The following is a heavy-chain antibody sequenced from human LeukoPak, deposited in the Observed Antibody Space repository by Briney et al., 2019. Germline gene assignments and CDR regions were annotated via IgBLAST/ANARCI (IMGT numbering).Heavy chain of an antibody. J-gene: IGHJ5*02. D-gene: IGHD6-19*01. V-gene: IGHV4-59*01. CDR2: TYYSGST. CDR3: ARAGYAVALNWFDP. CDR1: GGSISSYY. Sequence: PSETLSLTCTVSGGSISSYYWSWIRQPPGKGLEWIGYTYYSGSTNYNPSLKSRVTISVDTSKNQFSLKLSSVTAADTAVYYCARAGYAVALNWFDPWGQGTLVTVSS.